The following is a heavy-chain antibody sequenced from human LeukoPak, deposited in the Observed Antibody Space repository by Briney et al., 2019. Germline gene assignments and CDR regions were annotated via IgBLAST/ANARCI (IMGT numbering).Heavy chain of an antibody. CDR1: GYTFTGYY. CDR3: ARVRQQLSRKYYYYYMDV. Sequence: GASVKVSCKASGYTFTGYYMHWVRQAPGQGLEWMGWIIPIFGTANYAQKFQGRVTITADKSTSTAYMELSSLRSEDTAVYYCARVRQQLSRKYYYYYMDVWGKGTTVTVSS. V-gene: IGHV1-69*06. D-gene: IGHD6-13*01. CDR2: IIPIFGTA. J-gene: IGHJ6*03.